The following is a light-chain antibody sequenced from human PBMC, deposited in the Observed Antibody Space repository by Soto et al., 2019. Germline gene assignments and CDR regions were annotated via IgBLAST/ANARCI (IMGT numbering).Light chain of an antibody. Sequence: QSVLTQPPSASGTPGQRVTISCSGSSSKIGSNTVNWYQQLPGTAPKLLIYSNNQRPSGVPDRFSGSKSGTSASLAISGLQSEDEADYYRAAWDDSLNGYVFGTGTKVTVL. CDR1: SSKIGSNT. V-gene: IGLV1-44*01. J-gene: IGLJ1*01. CDR2: SNN. CDR3: AAWDDSLNGYV.